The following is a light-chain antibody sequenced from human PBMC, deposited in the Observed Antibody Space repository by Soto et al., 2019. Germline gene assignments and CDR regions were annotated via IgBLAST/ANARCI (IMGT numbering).Light chain of an antibody. CDR3: QVWDSRDDHRV. J-gene: IGLJ2*01. Sequence: SYELTQPPSVSVAPGQTARITCGGNRIGSKSVHWFQQKPGQAPVLVAHDDSDRPSGIPERFSGSNSGGTATLTISRVEAGDEADYYCQVWDSRDDHRVFGGGTKVTVL. V-gene: IGLV3-21*02. CDR2: DDS. CDR1: RIGSKS.